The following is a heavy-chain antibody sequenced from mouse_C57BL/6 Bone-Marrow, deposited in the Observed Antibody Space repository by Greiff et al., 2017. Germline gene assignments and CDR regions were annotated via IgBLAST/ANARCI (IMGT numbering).Heavy chain of an antibody. CDR2: IDPETGGT. V-gene: IGHV1-15*01. Sequence: VQLQESGAELVRPGASVTLSCKASGYTFTDYEMHWVKQTPVHGLEWIGAIDPETGGTAYNQKFKGKAILTADKSSSTAYMELRSLTSEDSAVYYCTRTTIVNYYAMDYWGQGTSVTVSS. J-gene: IGHJ4*01. D-gene: IGHD2-5*01. CDR3: TRTTIVNYYAMDY. CDR1: GYTFTDYE.